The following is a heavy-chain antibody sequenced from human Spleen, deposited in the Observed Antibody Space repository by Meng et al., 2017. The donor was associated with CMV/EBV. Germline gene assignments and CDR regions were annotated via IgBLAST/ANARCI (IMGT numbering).Heavy chain of an antibody. D-gene: IGHD1-26*01. J-gene: IGHJ4*01. V-gene: IGHV3-48*02. Sequence: GESLKISCAASGFIFSSYSMNWVRQAPGKGLEWVSYISSSSSTIYYADSVKGRFTISRDNTKNSLYLQMNSLRDEDTAVYYCVRDLIRGVAGARPRGPGDLWGHGTLVTVSS. CDR2: ISSSSSTI. CDR1: GFIFSSYS. CDR3: VRDLIRGVAGARPRGPGDL.